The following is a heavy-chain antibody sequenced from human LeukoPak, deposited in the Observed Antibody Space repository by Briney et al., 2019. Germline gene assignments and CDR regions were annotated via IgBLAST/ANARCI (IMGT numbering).Heavy chain of an antibody. CDR2: FDPEDGET. CDR1: GYTLTELS. J-gene: IGHJ6*02. D-gene: IGHD4-11*01. V-gene: IGHV1-24*01. CDR3: ATYSVGMDV. Sequence: ASVTVSFTVSGYTLTELSMHWVRQAPGKGAEGMGGFDPEDGETIYAQKFQGRVTMTDDTSTDTAYMELSSLRSEDTAVYYCATYSVGMDVWGQGTTVTVSS.